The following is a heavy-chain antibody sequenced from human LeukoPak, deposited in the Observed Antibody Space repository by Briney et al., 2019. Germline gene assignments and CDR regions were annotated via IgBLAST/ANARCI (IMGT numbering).Heavy chain of an antibody. D-gene: IGHD6-19*01. J-gene: IGHJ6*02. V-gene: IGHV3-9*01. CDR2: ISWNSGRI. CDR3: AKGLSQGYYYGMDV. Sequence: GTSLRLSCAASGFTFDDYAMDWVRQAPGKGLEWVSGISWNSGRIGYADSVKGRFTVSRDNAKNSLYLQMNSLRAEDTALYYCAKGLSQGYYYGMDVWGQGTTVIVSS. CDR1: GFTFDDYA.